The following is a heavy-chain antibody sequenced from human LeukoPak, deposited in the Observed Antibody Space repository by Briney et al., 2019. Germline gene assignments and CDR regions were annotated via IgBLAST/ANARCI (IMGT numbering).Heavy chain of an antibody. CDR2: IYYSGST. CDR3: ARDYGSGSYYNPYYYYGMDV. J-gene: IGHJ6*02. V-gene: IGHV4-30-4*01. CDR1: GGSISSGDYY. Sequence: SETLSLTCTVSGGSISSGDYYWSWIRQPPGKGLEWIGYIYYSGSTYYNPSLKSRVTISVDTSKNQFSLKLSSVTAADTAVYYCARDYGSGSYYNPYYYYGMDVWGQGTTVTVSS. D-gene: IGHD3-10*01.